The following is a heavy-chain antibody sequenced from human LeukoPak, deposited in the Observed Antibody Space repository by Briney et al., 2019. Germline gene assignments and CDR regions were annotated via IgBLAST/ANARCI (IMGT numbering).Heavy chain of an antibody. CDR2: ISSSSSYI. J-gene: IGHJ4*02. V-gene: IGHV3-21*01. Sequence: GGSLRLSCAASGFTFSSYSMNWVRQAPGKGLEWVSSISSSSSYIYYADSVKGRFTISRDNAKNSLYLQMNSLRAEDTAVYYCARDHDWTYVDYWGQGTLVTVSS. CDR3: ARDHDWTYVDY. CDR1: GFTFSSYS. D-gene: IGHD3-9*01.